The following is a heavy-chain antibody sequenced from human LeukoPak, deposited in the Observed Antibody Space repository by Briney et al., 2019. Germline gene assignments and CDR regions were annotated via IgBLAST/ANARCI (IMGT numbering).Heavy chain of an antibody. J-gene: IGHJ5*02. D-gene: IGHD2-2*01. CDR2: INPNSGGT. CDR1: GYTFTGYY. CDR3: ATDCSSTSCYLFDP. Sequence: ASVKVSCKASGYTFTGYYMHWVRQAPGQGLEWMGWINPNSGGTNYAQKFQGRVTMTRVTSISTAYMELSRLRSDDTAVYYCATDCSSTSCYLFDPWGQGTLVTVSS. V-gene: IGHV1-2*02.